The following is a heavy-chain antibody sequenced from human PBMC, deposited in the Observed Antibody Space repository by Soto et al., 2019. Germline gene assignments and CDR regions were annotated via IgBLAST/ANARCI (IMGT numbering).Heavy chain of an antibody. V-gene: IGHV3-23*01. Sequence: GGSLRLSCAASGFTFSSCAMSWVRQAPGKGLERVSTISGIGGSTYYADSVKGRFTISRDNSKNTLYLQMNSLRAEDTAVYFCAKSGWLVNYFDYWGQGILVTVSS. CDR2: ISGIGGST. CDR3: AKSGWLVNYFDY. D-gene: IGHD6-19*01. J-gene: IGHJ4*02. CDR1: GFTFSSCA.